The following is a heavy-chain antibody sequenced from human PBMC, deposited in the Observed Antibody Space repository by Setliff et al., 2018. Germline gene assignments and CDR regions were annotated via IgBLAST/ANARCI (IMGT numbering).Heavy chain of an antibody. V-gene: IGHV1-69*13. Sequence: ASVKVSCKASGGTFSSYVISWVREAPGQGLEWMGGIIPILGTVNYAQKFQGRVTITADEPTSTAYMELSSLRSEDTAVYYCARNGKAGEIMRSYYYYMDVWGKGTTVTVSS. D-gene: IGHD3-16*01. CDR3: ARNGKAGEIMRSYYYYMDV. CDR1: GGTFSSYV. J-gene: IGHJ6*03. CDR2: IIPILGTV.